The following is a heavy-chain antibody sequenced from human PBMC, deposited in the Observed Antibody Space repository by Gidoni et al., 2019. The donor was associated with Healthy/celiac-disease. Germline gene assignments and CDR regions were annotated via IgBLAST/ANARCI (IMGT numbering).Heavy chain of an antibody. D-gene: IGHD2-8*02. CDR3: ARDPGILYWWGYYGMDV. V-gene: IGHV3-21*01. CDR2: ISSSSSYI. J-gene: IGHJ6*02. Sequence: EVQLVESGGGLVKPGGSLRLSCAASGFPFSSSRMNWVRQAPGKGLEWVSSISSSSSYIYYADSVKGRFTISRDNAKNSLYLQMNSLRAEDTAVYYCARDPGILYWWGYYGMDVWGQGTTVTVSS. CDR1: GFPFSSSR.